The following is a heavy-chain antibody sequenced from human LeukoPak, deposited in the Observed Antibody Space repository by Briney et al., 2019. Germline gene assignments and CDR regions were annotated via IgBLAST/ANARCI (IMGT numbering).Heavy chain of an antibody. Sequence: SETLSLTCTVSGGSISTSSYYWGWICQPPGKGLEWIGNMYYSGTTYYDPSLKSRVTMSVDTSKNQFSLRLTSVAPADTAVYYCAARAATGTIVDSWGQGTLATVSS. J-gene: IGHJ4*02. V-gene: IGHV4-39*01. D-gene: IGHD6-13*01. CDR2: MYYSGTT. CDR1: GGSISTSSYY. CDR3: AARAATGTIVDS.